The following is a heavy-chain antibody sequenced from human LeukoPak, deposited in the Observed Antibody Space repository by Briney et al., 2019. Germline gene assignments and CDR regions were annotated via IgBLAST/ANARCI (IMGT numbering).Heavy chain of an antibody. CDR3: ARASPIVVVPDNWFDP. V-gene: IGHV1-2*02. CDR2: INPNSGGT. J-gene: IGHJ5*02. CDR1: GYTFTGYY. D-gene: IGHD2-2*01. Sequence: ASVKVSCKASGYTFTGYYMHWVRQAPGQGLEWMGWINPNSGGTNYAQKFQGRVTMTRDTSISIAYMELSRLRSDDTAVYYCARASPIVVVPDNWFDPWGQGTLVTVSS.